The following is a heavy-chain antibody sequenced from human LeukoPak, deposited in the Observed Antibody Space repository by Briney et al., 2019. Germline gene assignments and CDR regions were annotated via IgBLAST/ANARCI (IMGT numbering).Heavy chain of an antibody. Sequence: SETLSLTCTVSGGSIRSYYWSWIRQAPGKGLEYIGYIYYSGSTNYSPSLKSRLTISVDTSKNQFSLKLSSVTAADTAVYYCARVTGTAKVSYYFDYWGQGTLVTVSS. CDR2: IYYSGST. D-gene: IGHD5-18*01. J-gene: IGHJ4*02. CDR3: ARVTGTAKVSYYFDY. V-gene: IGHV4-59*01. CDR1: GGSIRSYY.